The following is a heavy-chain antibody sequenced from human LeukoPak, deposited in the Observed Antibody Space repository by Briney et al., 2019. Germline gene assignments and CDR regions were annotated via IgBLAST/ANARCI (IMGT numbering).Heavy chain of an antibody. V-gene: IGHV4-59*01. CDR2: IYYSGST. J-gene: IGHJ4*02. Sequence: KPSETLSLTCAVSGGSISSYYWSWIRQPPGKGLEWIGYIYYSGSTNYNPSLKSRVTISVDTSKNQFSLKLSSVTAADTAVYYCASSGGATGDDYWGQGTLVTVSS. CDR3: ASSGGATGDDY. D-gene: IGHD1-26*01. CDR1: GGSISSYY.